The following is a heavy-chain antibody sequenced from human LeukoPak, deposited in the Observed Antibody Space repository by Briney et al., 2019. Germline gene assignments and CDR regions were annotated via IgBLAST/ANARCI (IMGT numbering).Heavy chain of an antibody. CDR1: GGTFSSYA. J-gene: IGHJ4*02. V-gene: IGHV1-69*01. Sequence: SSVKVSCKASGGTFSSYAISWVRQAPGQGLEWMGGIIPTFGTANYAQKFQGRVTITADESTSTAYMELSSLRSEDTAVYYCARVVSGRYYFDYWGQGTLVTVSS. CDR2: IIPTFGTA. D-gene: IGHD3-3*01. CDR3: ARVVSGRYYFDY.